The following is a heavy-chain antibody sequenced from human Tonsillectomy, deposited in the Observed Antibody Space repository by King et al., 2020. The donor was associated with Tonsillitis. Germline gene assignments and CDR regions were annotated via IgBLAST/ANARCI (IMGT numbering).Heavy chain of an antibody. Sequence: QLQESGPGLVKPSETLSLTCTVSGVSISSYYWSWIRQPPGKGLEWIGYIYYSGTTNYTPSLKSRVTISADTSKNQFSLKLTSVTAADTAVYYCAREVYGSGGAGRFDPWGQGTLVTVSS. V-gene: IGHV4-59*01. CDR2: IYYSGTT. D-gene: IGHD3-10*01. CDR3: AREVYGSGGAGRFDP. J-gene: IGHJ5*02. CDR1: GVSISSYY.